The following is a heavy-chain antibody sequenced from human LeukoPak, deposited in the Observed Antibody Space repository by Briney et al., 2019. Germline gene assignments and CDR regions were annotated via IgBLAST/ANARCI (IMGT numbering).Heavy chain of an antibody. CDR2: IFHSGST. CDR3: ARANYYDSSGYSRGAFDI. J-gene: IGHJ3*02. V-gene: IGHV4-38-2*02. Sequence: SGTLSLTCTVSDYSIRSGYYWGWIRQPPGKGLEWIGSIFHSGSTYYNPSLKSRVTISVGTSKNQFSLKLSSVTAADTAVYYCARANYYDSSGYSRGAFDIWGQGTMVTVSS. CDR1: DYSIRSGYY. D-gene: IGHD3-22*01.